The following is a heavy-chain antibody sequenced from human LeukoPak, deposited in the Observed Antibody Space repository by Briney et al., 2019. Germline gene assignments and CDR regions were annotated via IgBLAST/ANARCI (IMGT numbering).Heavy chain of an antibody. J-gene: IGHJ4*02. Sequence: ASVKVSCKASGYTFSGYYMHWVRQAPGQGLEWMGWINPNSGGTKYAQKFQGRVTMTTDTSTSTAYTELRSLRSDDTAVYYCARGYYDGSGPSDYWGQGTLVTVSS. CDR2: INPNSGGT. D-gene: IGHD3-22*01. CDR3: ARGYYDGSGPSDY. CDR1: GYTFSGYY. V-gene: IGHV1-2*02.